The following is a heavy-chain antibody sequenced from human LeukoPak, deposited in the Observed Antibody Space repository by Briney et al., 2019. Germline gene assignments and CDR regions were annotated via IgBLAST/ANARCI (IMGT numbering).Heavy chain of an antibody. CDR1: GFSFSSFA. Sequence: GGSLRLTCAASGFSFSSFAMTWVRQAPGKGLEWVSGIIDTGGATYYADSVKGRFTISRDNSKNTLFLQMNSLRAEDTAVYYCAKFNGHPTTNYYMDVWGEGTTVTVSS. CDR3: AKFNGHPTTNYYMDV. CDR2: IIDTGGAT. D-gene: IGHD3-10*01. J-gene: IGHJ6*04. V-gene: IGHV3-23*01.